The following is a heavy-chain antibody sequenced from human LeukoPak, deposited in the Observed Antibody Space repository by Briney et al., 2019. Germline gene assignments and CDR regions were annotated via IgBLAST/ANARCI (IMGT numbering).Heavy chain of an antibody. Sequence: GGSLRLSCAASGFTFSSYAMHWVRQAPGKGLEWVAVISYDGSNKYYADSVKGRFTISRDNSKNTLYLQMNSLRVEDTAVYYCAREEYSTSFDYWGQGTLVTVSP. J-gene: IGHJ4*02. CDR3: AREEYSTSFDY. CDR2: ISYDGSNK. V-gene: IGHV3-30-3*01. D-gene: IGHD6-6*01. CDR1: GFTFSSYA.